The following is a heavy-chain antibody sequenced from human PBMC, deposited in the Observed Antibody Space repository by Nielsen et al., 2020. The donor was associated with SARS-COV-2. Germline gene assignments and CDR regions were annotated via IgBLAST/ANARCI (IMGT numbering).Heavy chain of an antibody. CDR3: ARVSSSSWYWFDP. Sequence: ASVKVSCKASGYTFTSYAMHWVRQAPGQRLEWMGWINAGNGNTKYSQKFQGRVTITRDTSASTAYIELSSLRSEDTAVYYCARVSSSSWYWFDPWGQGTLVTVSS. CDR2: INAGNGNT. D-gene: IGHD6-13*01. J-gene: IGHJ5*02. V-gene: IGHV1-3*01. CDR1: GYTFTSYA.